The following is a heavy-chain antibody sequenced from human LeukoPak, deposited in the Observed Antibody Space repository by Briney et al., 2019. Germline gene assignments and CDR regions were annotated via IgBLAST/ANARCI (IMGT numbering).Heavy chain of an antibody. V-gene: IGHV3-23*01. CDR1: GFTFSAYA. CDR3: AKDRWVRGVTPTSFDS. CDR2: ISSSDSST. Sequence: GGSLRLSCTSSGFTFSAYAMSWDRQAPGKGLEWVSTISSSDSSTYYADSVKGRFTISRDDSKNTLYLQMNSLRAEDTAVYYCAKDRWVRGVTPTSFDSWGQGTLVTVSS. J-gene: IGHJ4*02. D-gene: IGHD3-10*01.